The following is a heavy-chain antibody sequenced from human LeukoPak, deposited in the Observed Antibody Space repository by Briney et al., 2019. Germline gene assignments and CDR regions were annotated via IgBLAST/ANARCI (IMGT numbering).Heavy chain of an antibody. V-gene: IGHV4-61*02. J-gene: IGHJ4*02. CDR1: GGSISSGSYY. D-gene: IGHD5-18*01. CDR2: IETSGFI. CDR3: AREGGYSYGDAPLHFDY. Sequence: KASQTLSLTCTVSGGSISSGSYYWGWIRQPAGKGLEWIGRIETSGFINYNPSLKSRVTISVDRSKNQFSLKLSSVTAADTAVYYCAREGGYSYGDAPLHFDYWGQGTLVTVSS.